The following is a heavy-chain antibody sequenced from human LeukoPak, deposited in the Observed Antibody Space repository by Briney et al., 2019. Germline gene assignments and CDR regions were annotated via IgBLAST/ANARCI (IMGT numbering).Heavy chain of an antibody. V-gene: IGHV4-34*01. Sequence: SETLSLTCTVYGATFSNYYWAWIRQSPGKGLEWIGEVNYSGNTKFHPSLKSRVSISVDTSQNQYSLKLSSVTTADTALYFCASWVATLEHSFDIWGQGTMVTV. CDR1: GATFSNYY. J-gene: IGHJ3*02. CDR3: ASWVATLEHSFDI. CDR2: VNYSGNT. D-gene: IGHD5-12*01.